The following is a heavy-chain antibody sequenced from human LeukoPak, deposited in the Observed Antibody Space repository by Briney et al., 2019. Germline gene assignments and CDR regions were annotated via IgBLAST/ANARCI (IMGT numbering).Heavy chain of an antibody. J-gene: IGHJ4*02. V-gene: IGHV3-15*07. CDR3: ILGSGSYDSSDFDY. D-gene: IGHD3-22*01. CDR1: GFTFNNVW. Sequence: PGGSLRLSCAASGFTFNNVWMNWGRQAPGKGLEWVGRIKSKTNGGTTEYAAPVKGRFTILRDDSKNTLYLQMNSLKTEDTAVYYCILGSGSYDSSDFDYWGQGTLVTVSS. CDR2: IKSKTNGGTT.